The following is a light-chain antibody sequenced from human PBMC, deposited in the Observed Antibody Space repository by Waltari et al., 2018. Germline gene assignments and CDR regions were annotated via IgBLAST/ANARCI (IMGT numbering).Light chain of an antibody. J-gene: IGKJ2*01. CDR2: WAS. Sequence: DIVMTQSPDSLAVSLGERATINCQSSQSVLYSSNNKNYLAWYQQKPGQPPKLLIYWASTRESGVPDRFSGSGSGTDFTLTISSLQAEDVAVYYCQQYYTKYTFGQGTKLEIK. V-gene: IGKV4-1*01. CDR1: QSVLYSSNNKNY. CDR3: QQYYTKYT.